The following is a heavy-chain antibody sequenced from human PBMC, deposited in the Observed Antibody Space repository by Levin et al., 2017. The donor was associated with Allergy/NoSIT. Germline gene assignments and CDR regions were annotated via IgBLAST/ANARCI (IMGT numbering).Heavy chain of an antibody. CDR1: GFSFPNYA. D-gene: IGHD4-17*01. V-gene: IGHV3-23*01. J-gene: IGHJ3*02. CDR2: ISGSGDTT. Sequence: GGSLRLSCAASGFSFPNYAMGWVRQAPGKGLEWVSSISGSGDTTYYADSAKGRFTISRDNSKNIFYLQMNSLRVEDTAVFYCGRATGSLDPVDIWGQGTMVTVSS. CDR3: GRATGSLDPVDI.